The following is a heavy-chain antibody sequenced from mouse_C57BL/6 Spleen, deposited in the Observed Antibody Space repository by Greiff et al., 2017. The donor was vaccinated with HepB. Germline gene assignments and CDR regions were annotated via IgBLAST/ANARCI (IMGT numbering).Heavy chain of an antibody. J-gene: IGHJ4*01. CDR2: IHPNSGST. CDR1: GYTFTSYW. V-gene: IGHV1-64*01. CDR3: AREGLLGDYAMDY. Sequence: VQLQQPGAELVKPGASVKLSCKASGYTFTSYWMHWVKQRPGQGLEWIGMIHPNSGSTNYNEKFKSKATLTVDKSSSTAYMQLSSLTSEDSAVYYCAREGLLGDYAMDYWGQGTSVTVSS. D-gene: IGHD3-1*01.